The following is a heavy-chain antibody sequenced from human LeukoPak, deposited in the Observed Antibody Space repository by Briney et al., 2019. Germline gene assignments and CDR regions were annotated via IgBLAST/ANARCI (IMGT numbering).Heavy chain of an antibody. CDR2: ISSSSSSTI. CDR1: GFTFSSYS. J-gene: IGHJ4*02. D-gene: IGHD2-8*01. V-gene: IGHV3-48*01. CDR3: APLSRGYCTNGVCYTPGWDFDY. Sequence: PGGSLRLSCAASGFTFSSYSMNWVRQAPGKGLEWVSYISSSSSSTIYYADSVKGRFTISRDNAKNSLYLQMNSLRAEDTAVYYCAPLSRGYCTNGVCYTPGWDFDYWGQGTLVTVSS.